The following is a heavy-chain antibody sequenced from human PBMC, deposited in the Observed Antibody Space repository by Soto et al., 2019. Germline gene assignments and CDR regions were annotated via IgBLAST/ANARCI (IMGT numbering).Heavy chain of an antibody. D-gene: IGHD3-9*01. Sequence: SETLSLTCSVSGGSISSNSYFWDWIRQPPGKGLEWIGEINHSGSTNYNPSLKSRVTISVDTSKNQFSLKLSSVTAADTAVYYCARGSFGILTGYGRGRLDVWGKGTTVTVSS. CDR2: INHSGST. J-gene: IGHJ6*04. V-gene: IGHV4-39*07. CDR1: GGSISSNSYF. CDR3: ARGSFGILTGYGRGRLDV.